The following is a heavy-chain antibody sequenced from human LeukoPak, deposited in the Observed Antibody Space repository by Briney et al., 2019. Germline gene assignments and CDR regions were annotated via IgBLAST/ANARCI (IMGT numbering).Heavy chain of an antibody. Sequence: ASETLSLTFTVSGGSISSYYWSWIRQPPGKGLEWIGYIYYSGSTNYNPSLKSRVTISVDTSKNQFSLKLSSVTAADTAVYYCARVLRFLEWPYYYYYMDVWGKGTTVTVSS. V-gene: IGHV4-59*01. CDR1: GGSISSYY. J-gene: IGHJ6*03. CDR2: IYYSGST. D-gene: IGHD3-3*01. CDR3: ARVLRFLEWPYYYYYMDV.